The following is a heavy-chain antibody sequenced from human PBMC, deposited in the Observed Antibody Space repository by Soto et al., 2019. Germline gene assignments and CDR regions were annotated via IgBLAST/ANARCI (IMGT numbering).Heavy chain of an antibody. V-gene: IGHV3-23*01. CDR2: ISGSGGST. J-gene: IGHJ5*02. CDR3: AKDFPIPLHPLDGDNSNCFDP. D-gene: IGHD1-1*01. Sequence: EVQLLESGGGLVQPGGSLRLSCAASGFTFSSYAMSWVRQAPGKGLEWVSAISGSGGSTYYADSVKGRFTISRDNSKNTLYLQMNSLRAEDTAVYYCAKDFPIPLHPLDGDNSNCFDPWGQGTLVTVSS. CDR1: GFTFSSYA.